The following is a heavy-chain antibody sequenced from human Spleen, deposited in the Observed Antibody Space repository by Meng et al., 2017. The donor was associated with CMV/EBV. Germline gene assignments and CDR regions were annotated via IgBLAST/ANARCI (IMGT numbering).Heavy chain of an antibody. Sequence: VRSAVSGGVVVLPWRSTRVSCACSGFAVRSDAMRWVRQTPGKWLEMVSVNTYDGSNNYFANAVKGRFTISRDNSMNTLYLQMNSLRAEDTAVYYCARSPRPHGSGGDYWGQGTLVTVSS. V-gene: IGHV3-30-3*01. D-gene: IGHD1-26*01. CDR1: GFAVRSDA. J-gene: IGHJ4*02. CDR2: NTYDGSNN. CDR3: ARSPRPHGSGGDY.